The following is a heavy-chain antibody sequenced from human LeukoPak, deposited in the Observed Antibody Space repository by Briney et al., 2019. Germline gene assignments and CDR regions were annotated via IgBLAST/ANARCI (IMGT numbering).Heavy chain of an antibody. CDR2: ISGSGGST. V-gene: IGHV3-23*01. Sequence: GTQRLSCAASGFSFSSYAMSWVRQAPGKGLEWVSAISGSGGSTYYAESVKGRFTISRDNSKNTLYLQMNSLRAEDTAVYYCAKMYYYESSGYSLGAYWGQGTLVTVSS. D-gene: IGHD3-22*01. CDR1: GFSFSSYA. CDR3: AKMYYYESSGYSLGAY. J-gene: IGHJ4*02.